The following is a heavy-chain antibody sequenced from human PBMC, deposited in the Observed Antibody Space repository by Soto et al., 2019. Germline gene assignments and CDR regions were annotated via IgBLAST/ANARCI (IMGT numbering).Heavy chain of an antibody. J-gene: IGHJ4*02. Sequence: QVQLVQSGAEVKKPGASVKVSCKASGYTFTSYAMHWVRQAPGQRLEWMGWINAGNGNTKYSQKFQGRVTITRDTSAGTAYMELSSPRSEDTAVYYCARDLWVGVAAGLPYYWGQGTLVTVSS. V-gene: IGHV1-3*01. CDR2: INAGNGNT. CDR3: ARDLWVGVAAGLPYY. D-gene: IGHD2-15*01. CDR1: GYTFTSYA.